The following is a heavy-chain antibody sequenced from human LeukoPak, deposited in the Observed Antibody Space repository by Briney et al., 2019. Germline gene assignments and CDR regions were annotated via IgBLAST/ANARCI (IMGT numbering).Heavy chain of an antibody. CDR1: GFTFSSYS. CDR2: ISSSSNYI. J-gene: IGHJ1*01. D-gene: IGHD4-17*01. V-gene: IGHV3-21*01. CDR3: AKVRCGSTHAKYFQH. Sequence: GGSLRLSCAASGFTFSSYSMNWVRQAPGKGLEWVSSISSSSNYIYYADSVKGRFTISRDNAKNSLYLQMNSLRAEDTAVYYCAKVRCGSTHAKYFQHWGQGTLVTVPS.